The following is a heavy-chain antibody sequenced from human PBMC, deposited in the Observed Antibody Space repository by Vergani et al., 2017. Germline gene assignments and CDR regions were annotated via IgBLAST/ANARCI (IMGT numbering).Heavy chain of an antibody. CDR2: IYYSGST. CDR3: ATTSIAARRGVFVY. CDR1: GGSIRSGGYY. D-gene: IGHD6-6*01. J-gene: IGHJ4*02. Sequence: QVQLQESGPGLVKPSQTLSLTCTVSGGSIRSGGYYWSWLRQPPGKGLEWIGYIYYSGSTYYNPSLKSRVTISVDTSKNQFSLKLSSVTAADTAVYYCATTSIAARRGVFVYWGQGTLVTVSS. V-gene: IGHV4-31*03.